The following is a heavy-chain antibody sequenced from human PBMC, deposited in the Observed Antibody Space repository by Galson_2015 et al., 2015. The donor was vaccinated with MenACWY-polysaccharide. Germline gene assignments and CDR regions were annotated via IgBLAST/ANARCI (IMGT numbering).Heavy chain of an antibody. D-gene: IGHD1-14*01. Sequence: SLRLSCAASGFTFSSYTMSWVRQAPGKGLEWVSGVSGSGASTYYADSVKGRFTISRDNSKNTLYLQMKSLRAAGTAVYYCANPGRPTRRTSDVGYWGQGTLVTVSS. CDR2: VSGSGAST. V-gene: IGHV3-23*01. J-gene: IGHJ4*02. CDR1: GFTFSSYT. CDR3: ANPGRPTRRTSDVGY.